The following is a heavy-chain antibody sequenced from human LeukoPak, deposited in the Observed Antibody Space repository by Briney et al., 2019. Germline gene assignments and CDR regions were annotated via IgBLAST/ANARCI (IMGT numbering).Heavy chain of an antibody. J-gene: IGHJ3*02. V-gene: IGHV5-51*01. D-gene: IGHD2-15*01. Sequence: GESLKISCKGSGYSFTSYWIGWVRQMPGKGLEWMGIIYPGDSDTRYSPSFQGQVTISADKSISTAYLQWSSLKASDTATYYCARRFLPCSGGSCYTDAFDIWGQGTMVTVSS. CDR1: GYSFTSYW. CDR3: ARRFLPCSGGSCYTDAFDI. CDR2: IYPGDSDT.